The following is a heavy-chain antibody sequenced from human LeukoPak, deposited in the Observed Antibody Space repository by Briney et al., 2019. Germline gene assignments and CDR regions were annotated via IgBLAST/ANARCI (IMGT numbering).Heavy chain of an antibody. CDR1: GYTFTGYY. V-gene: IGHV1-2*02. Sequence: ASVKVSCKAPGYTFTGYYMHWVRQAPGQGLEGMGWINPNSGGTNYAQKFQGRVTMTRDTSISTAYMELSRLRSDDTAVYYCARESDYDFWSGYIWFDPWGQGTLVTVSS. J-gene: IGHJ5*02. CDR2: INPNSGGT. D-gene: IGHD3-3*01. CDR3: ARESDYDFWSGYIWFDP.